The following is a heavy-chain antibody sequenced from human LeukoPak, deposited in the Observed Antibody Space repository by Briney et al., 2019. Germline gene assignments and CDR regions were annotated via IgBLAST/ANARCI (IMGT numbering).Heavy chain of an antibody. D-gene: IGHD1-26*01. CDR2: IYYSGST. CDR1: GGSISSGDYY. V-gene: IGHV4-30-4*02. CDR3: ARESVGATGSVDHAFDI. Sequence: SETLSLTCTVSGGSISSGDYYWSWIRQPPGKGLEWIGYIYYSGSTYYNPSLKSRVTISVDTSKNQFSLKLSSVTAADTAVYYCARESVGATGSVDHAFDIWGQGTMVTVSS. J-gene: IGHJ3*02.